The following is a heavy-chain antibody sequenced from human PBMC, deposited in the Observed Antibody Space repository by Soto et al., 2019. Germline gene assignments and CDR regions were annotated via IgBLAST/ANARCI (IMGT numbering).Heavy chain of an antibody. CDR3: ARVSFDHFVHWFDP. D-gene: IGHD3-9*01. V-gene: IGHV6-1*01. J-gene: IGHJ5*02. CDR2: TYFRSKWYN. CDR1: GDSVSSKTAA. Sequence: SQTLSLTCAISGDSVSSKTAAWNWIRQSPSRGLEWLGRTYFRSKWYNDYAISVKSRITINPDTSKNQFSPLLNSVTPEDTAVYYCARVSFDHFVHWFDPWGQGTLVTVSS.